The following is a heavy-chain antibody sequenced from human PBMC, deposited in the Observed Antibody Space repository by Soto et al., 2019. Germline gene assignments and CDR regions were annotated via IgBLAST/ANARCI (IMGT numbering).Heavy chain of an antibody. J-gene: IGHJ6*02. Sequence: QVYLVQSGAEVKKPGASVKVSCKASGYTFSRNGISWVRQAPGKVLEGMGWINGYNGDTTYAQKFQGRVTMTTDTSTSTCDMELRSLRSDDTAVYYCARDEYGGASGLYAMDVLGQGTTVTVSS. D-gene: IGHD3-10*01. CDR3: ARDEYGGASGLYAMDV. V-gene: IGHV1-18*01. CDR1: GYTFSRNG. CDR2: INGYNGDT.